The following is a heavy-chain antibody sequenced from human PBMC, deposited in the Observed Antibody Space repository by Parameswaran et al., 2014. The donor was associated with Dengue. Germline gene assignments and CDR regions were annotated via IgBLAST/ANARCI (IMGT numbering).Heavy chain of an antibody. J-gene: IGHJ4*02. Sequence: VRQMPGKGLEWMGIIYPGDSDTRYSPSFQGQVTISADKSINTAYLQWSSLKASDTAIYYCARNGGRSSWNYFEYWGQGTLVTVSS. CDR2: IYPGDSDT. CDR3: ARNGGRSSWNYFEY. D-gene: IGHD2-8*01. V-gene: IGHV5-51*01.